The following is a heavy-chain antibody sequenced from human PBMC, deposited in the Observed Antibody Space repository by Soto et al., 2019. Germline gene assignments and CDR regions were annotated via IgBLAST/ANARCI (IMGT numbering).Heavy chain of an antibody. Sequence: PGGSLRLSCAASGFTFSIAWMTWVRQAPGKGLEWVGRIKSKSDGGTTEYAAPVKGRFTISRDDSKNTVYLQMSSLKIEDTAVYYCTSPKETRAFWGQGTLVTVSS. CDR1: GFTFSIAW. D-gene: IGHD1-7*01. J-gene: IGHJ4*02. CDR3: TSPKETRAF. V-gene: IGHV3-15*07. CDR2: IKSKSDGGTT.